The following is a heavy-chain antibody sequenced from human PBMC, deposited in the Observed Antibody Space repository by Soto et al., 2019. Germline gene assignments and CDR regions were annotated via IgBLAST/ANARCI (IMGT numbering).Heavy chain of an antibody. Sequence: GGSLRLSCAASGFTFSSYAMSWVRQAPGKGLEWVSAISGSGGSTYYADSVKGRFTISRDNSKNTLYLQMNSLRAEDTAVYYCAKVPLSRGGSSSSVYWFDPWGKGTLATVSA. CDR1: GFTFSSYA. CDR3: AKVPLSRGGSSSSVYWFDP. V-gene: IGHV3-23*01. D-gene: IGHD6-6*01. J-gene: IGHJ5*02. CDR2: ISGSGGST.